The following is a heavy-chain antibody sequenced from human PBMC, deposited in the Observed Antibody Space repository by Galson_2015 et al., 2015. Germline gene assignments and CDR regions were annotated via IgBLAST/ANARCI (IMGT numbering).Heavy chain of an antibody. J-gene: IGHJ3*02. CDR1: GFTFSSYA. D-gene: IGHD2-2*01. CDR3: AKHGGSLVPAAAFDI. Sequence: SLRLSCAASGFTFSSYAMSWVRQAPGKGLEWVSGISDSGGSTYNADSAKGRFTISRDNSKNTLYLQMNSLRAEDTAVYYCAKHGGSLVPAAAFDIWGQGTMVTVSS. CDR2: ISDSGGST. V-gene: IGHV3-23*01.